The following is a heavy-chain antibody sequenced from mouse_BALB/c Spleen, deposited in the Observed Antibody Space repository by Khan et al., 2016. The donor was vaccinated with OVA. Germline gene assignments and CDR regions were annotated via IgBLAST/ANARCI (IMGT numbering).Heavy chain of an antibody. CDR3: ARNYDYDEGLAY. CDR2: IWSGGTT. CDR1: GFSLTTYG. Sequence: QVQLKQSGPGLVQPSQSLSITCTVSGFSLTTYGVHWVRQSPGKGLEWLGVIWSGGTTDYSAAFISRLSITKDNSKSKVFFKMNSLQANDTAIYYCARNYDYDEGLAYWCQGTLVTVSA. V-gene: IGHV2-2*02. J-gene: IGHJ3*01. D-gene: IGHD2-4*01.